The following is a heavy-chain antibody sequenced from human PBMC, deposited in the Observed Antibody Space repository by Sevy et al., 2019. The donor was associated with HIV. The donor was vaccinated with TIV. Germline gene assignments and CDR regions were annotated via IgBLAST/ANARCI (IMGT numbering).Heavy chain of an antibody. CDR1: GFTFSSYS. V-gene: IGHV3-48*02. CDR2: ISSSSSTI. D-gene: IGHD3-9*01. J-gene: IGHJ4*02. Sequence: GGSLRLSCAASGFTFSSYSMNWVRQAPGKGLEWVSYISSSSSTIYYADSVKGRFTISRDNAKNSLYLQMNSLRDEDTAVYYWASTQDITYWLFDYWGQGTLVTVSS. CDR3: ASTQDITYWLFDY.